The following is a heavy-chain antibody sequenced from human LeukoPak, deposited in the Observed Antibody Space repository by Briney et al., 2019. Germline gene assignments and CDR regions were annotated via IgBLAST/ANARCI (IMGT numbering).Heavy chain of an antibody. D-gene: IGHD3-3*01. Sequence: GGSLRLSRAASGFTFSSYSMNWVRQAPGKGLEWVPYISSSSSTIYYADSVKGRFTISRDNAKNSLYLQMNSLRAEDTAVYYCARERDFWSGYFDYWGQGTLVTVSS. J-gene: IGHJ4*02. CDR1: GFTFSSYS. CDR3: ARERDFWSGYFDY. CDR2: ISSSSSTI. V-gene: IGHV3-48*01.